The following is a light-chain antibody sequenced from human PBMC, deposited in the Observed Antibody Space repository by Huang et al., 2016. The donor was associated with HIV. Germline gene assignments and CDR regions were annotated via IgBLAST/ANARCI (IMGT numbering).Light chain of an antibody. Sequence: DIQMTQSPSSLSASVGDRVTISCRARQSISIYLNWYQHKPGKAPTLLIHATSNLQSGVPSRFSGSGSGTDFTLTINSLQAEDLATYYCQQTKTPPYTFGQGTKLEI. CDR1: QSISIY. J-gene: IGKJ2*01. CDR2: ATS. V-gene: IGKV1-39*01. CDR3: QQTKTPPYT.